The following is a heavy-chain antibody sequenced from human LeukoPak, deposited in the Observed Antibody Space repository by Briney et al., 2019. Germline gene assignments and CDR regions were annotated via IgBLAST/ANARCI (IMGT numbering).Heavy chain of an antibody. CDR2: IIPIFGTA. J-gene: IGHJ4*02. CDR1: GGTFSSYA. Sequence: ASVKVSCKASGGTFSSYAISWVRQAHGQGLEWMGRIIPIFGTANYAQKFQGRVTITTDESTSTAYTELSSLRSEDTAVYYCARDYGFQGIFYFDYWGQGTLVTVSS. CDR3: ARDYGFQGIFYFDY. V-gene: IGHV1-69*05. D-gene: IGHD2-15*01.